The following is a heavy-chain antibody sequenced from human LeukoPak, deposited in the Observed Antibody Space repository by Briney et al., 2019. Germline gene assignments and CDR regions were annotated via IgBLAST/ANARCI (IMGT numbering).Heavy chain of an antibody. CDR2: INPSGGST. V-gene: IGHV1-46*01. Sequence: ASVKVSCKASGYTFTSYGISWVRQAPGQGLEWMGIINPSGGSTSYAQKFQGRVTMTRDTSTSTVYMELSSLRSEDTAVYYCARDERYYDSSGYYYPLGYWGQGTLVTVSS. CDR3: ARDERYYDSSGYYYPLGY. J-gene: IGHJ4*02. D-gene: IGHD3-22*01. CDR1: GYTFTSYG.